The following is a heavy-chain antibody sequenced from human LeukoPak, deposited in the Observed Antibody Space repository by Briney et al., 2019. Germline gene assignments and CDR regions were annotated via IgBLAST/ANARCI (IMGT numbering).Heavy chain of an antibody. Sequence: ASVKVSCKASGDTFSNYDVTWVRQAPGQGLEWMGWISAYNGNANYAQKLQGRVTMTTDTSTSTAYMELRSLRSDDTAVYYCARDPLYYYDSSGYSEPNFDYWGQGTLVTVSS. J-gene: IGHJ4*02. D-gene: IGHD3-22*01. CDR1: GDTFSNYD. CDR3: ARDPLYYYDSSGYSEPNFDY. V-gene: IGHV1-18*01. CDR2: ISAYNGNA.